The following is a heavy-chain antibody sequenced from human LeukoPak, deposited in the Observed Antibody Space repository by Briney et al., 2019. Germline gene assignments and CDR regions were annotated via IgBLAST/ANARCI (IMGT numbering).Heavy chain of an antibody. J-gene: IGHJ3*02. CDR2: ISAYNGNT. V-gene: IGHV1-18*01. CDR3: ATSRKYYYDSSGYSSSDAFDI. CDR1: GYTFTSYG. Sequence: ASVKVSCKASGYTFTSYGISWVRQAPGQGLEWMGWISAYNGNTNYAQKLQGRVTMTRDTSISTAYMELSRLRSDDTAVYYCATSRKYYYDSSGYSSSDAFDIWGQGTMVTVSS. D-gene: IGHD3-22*01.